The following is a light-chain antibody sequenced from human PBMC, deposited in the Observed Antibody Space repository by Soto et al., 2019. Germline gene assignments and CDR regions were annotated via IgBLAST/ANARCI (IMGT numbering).Light chain of an antibody. V-gene: IGLV1-51*01. J-gene: IGLJ3*02. CDR2: DNN. Sequence: QSVLTQPPSVSAAPGQKVTIPCSGGSSNIGNNYVAWYQQFPGTAPKLLIYDNNKRPSGIPDRFSGSKSGTSATLGITGLQTGDEADYYCGTWDASLGAGVFGGGTSSPS. CDR1: SSNIGNNY. CDR3: GTWDASLGAGV.